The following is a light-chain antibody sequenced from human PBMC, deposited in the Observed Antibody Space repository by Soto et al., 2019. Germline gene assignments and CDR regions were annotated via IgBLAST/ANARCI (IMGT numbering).Light chain of an antibody. Sequence: QSVLTHPPSVSGAPGQRITISCTGSSSNIGANFDVHWYQHLPGTAPKLLIYGNNNRPSGVPDRFSGSRSATSASLAITGLQAEDEADYCCQSYDTSLSGSVFGGATKVTVL. CDR2: GNN. V-gene: IGLV1-40*01. CDR3: QSYDTSLSGSV. CDR1: SSNIGANFD. J-gene: IGLJ2*01.